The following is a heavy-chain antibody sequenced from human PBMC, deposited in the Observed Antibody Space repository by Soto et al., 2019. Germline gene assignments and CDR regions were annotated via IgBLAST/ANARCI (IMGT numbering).Heavy chain of an antibody. CDR3: AIPFNSGYRYYYYYRLDV. CDR2: IYYSGST. Sequence: SGNPSLTSTVSGGSISSSSYYWGWIRQPPGKGLEWIGSIYYSGSTYYNPSLKSRVTISVDTSKNQFSLKLSSVTAADTAVYYCAIPFNSGYRYYYYYRLDVLGQCTTVT. CDR1: GGSISSSSYY. J-gene: IGHJ6*02. V-gene: IGHV4-39*05. D-gene: IGHD3-22*01.